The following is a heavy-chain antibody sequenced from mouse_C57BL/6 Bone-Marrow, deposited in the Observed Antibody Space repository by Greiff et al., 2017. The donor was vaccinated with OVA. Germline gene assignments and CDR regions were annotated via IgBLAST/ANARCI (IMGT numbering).Heavy chain of an antibody. CDR1: GYTFTDYE. D-gene: IGHD2-3*01. J-gene: IGHJ2*01. V-gene: IGHV1-15*01. CDR3: TRWLLPYFDD. Sequence: QVQLQQSGAELVRPGASVTLSCKASGYTFTDYEMHWVKQTPVHGLEWIGAIDPETGGTAYNQKFKGKAILTADKSSSTAYMELRSLTSEDSAVYYCTRWLLPYFDDWGQGTTLTVSS. CDR2: IDPETGGT.